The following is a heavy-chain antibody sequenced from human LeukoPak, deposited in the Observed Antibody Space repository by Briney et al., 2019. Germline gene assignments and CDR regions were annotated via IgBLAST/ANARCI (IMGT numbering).Heavy chain of an antibody. CDR3: AKGSADFWSGYYGMDV. CDR1: GFTFDDYA. V-gene: IGHV3-23*01. CDR2: ISGSGGST. D-gene: IGHD3-3*01. J-gene: IGHJ6*03. Sequence: PGRSLRLSCAASGFTFDDYAMHWVRQAPGKGLEWVSAISGSGGSTYYADSVKGRFTISRDNSKNTLYLQMNSLRAEDTAVYYCAKGSADFWSGYYGMDVWGKGTAVTVSS.